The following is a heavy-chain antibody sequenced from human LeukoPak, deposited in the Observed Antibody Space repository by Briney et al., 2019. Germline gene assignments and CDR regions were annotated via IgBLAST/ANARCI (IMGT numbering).Heavy chain of an antibody. CDR1: GFTFSSYA. Sequence: PSGSLTLSCAASGFTFSSYAMHWVRQAPGKGLEYVSAISSNGGSTYYANSVKRRFTISRDNSKNTLYLQMGSLRAEDMAVYYCARSAVAEFRFDYWGQGTLVSVSS. V-gene: IGHV3-64*01. J-gene: IGHJ4*02. CDR3: ARSAVAEFRFDY. CDR2: ISSNGGST. D-gene: IGHD6-19*01.